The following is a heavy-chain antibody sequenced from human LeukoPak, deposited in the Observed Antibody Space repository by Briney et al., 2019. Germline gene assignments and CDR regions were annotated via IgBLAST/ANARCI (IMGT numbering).Heavy chain of an antibody. CDR2: ISGSGGST. CDR1: GFTFSSYA. CDR3: AKDRGRDYDILTGYSNYFDY. D-gene: IGHD3-9*01. V-gene: IGHV3-23*01. Sequence: GGSLRLSCAASGFTFSSYAMSWVRQAPGKGLEWVSAISGSGGSTYYADSVKGRFTISRDNSKNTLYLQMNSLRAEDTAVYYCAKDRGRDYDILTGYSNYFDYWGQGTLVTVSS. J-gene: IGHJ4*02.